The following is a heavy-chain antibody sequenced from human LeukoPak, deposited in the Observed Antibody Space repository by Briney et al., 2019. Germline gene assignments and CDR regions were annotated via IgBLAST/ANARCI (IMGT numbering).Heavy chain of an antibody. CDR1: GGSITTYY. D-gene: IGHD5-24*01. CDR3: ARTRRDGYNQLSELDY. Sequence: PSETLSLTCTVSGGSITTYYWSWIRQPPGKGVEWIGYIYYSGRTDYNPSLKSRVTISVDTSKNEFSLKLSSVTAADTAVYYCARTRRDGYNQLSELDYWGQGTLVTVSS. J-gene: IGHJ4*02. CDR2: IYYSGRT. V-gene: IGHV4-59*01.